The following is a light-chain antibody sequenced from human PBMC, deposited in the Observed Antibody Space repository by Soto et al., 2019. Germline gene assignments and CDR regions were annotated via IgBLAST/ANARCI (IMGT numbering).Light chain of an antibody. CDR2: EVS. V-gene: IGLV2-8*01. J-gene: IGLJ2*01. CDR1: SSDVGRYNY. CDR3: SSYAGSNNYVV. Sequence: QSALTQPPSASGSPGQSVTISCTGTSSDVGRYNYVSWYQQHPGKAPKLMISEVSKRPSGVPDRFSGSKSGNTASLTVSGLQAEDEADYYCSSYAGSNNYVVFGGGTQLTVL.